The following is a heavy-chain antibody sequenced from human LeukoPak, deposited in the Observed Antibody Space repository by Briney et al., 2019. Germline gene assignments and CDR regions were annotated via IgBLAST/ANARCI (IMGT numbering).Heavy chain of an antibody. CDR3: LRGDRRDY. Sequence: GGSLRLSCAASGFTFDDYGMSWVRQAPGKGLEWVSSIDSCGGYIFYADSVKGRFIISRDNAKDSLYPQMNSLRVEDTAVYYCLRGDRRDYWGQGTLVTVSS. CDR1: GFTFDDYG. J-gene: IGHJ4*02. V-gene: IGHV3-21*06. CDR2: IDSCGGYI.